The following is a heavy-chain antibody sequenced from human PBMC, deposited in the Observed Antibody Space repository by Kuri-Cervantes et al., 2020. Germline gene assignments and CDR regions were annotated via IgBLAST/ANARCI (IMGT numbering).Heavy chain of an antibody. CDR3: ARGIGYYGSGSPYWYFDL. D-gene: IGHD3-10*01. Sequence: GSLRLSCTVSGGSISSSSYYWGWIRQPPGKGLEWIGSIYYSGSTYYNPSLKSRVTISVDTSKNQFSLKLSSVTAADTAVYYCARGIGYYGSGSPYWYFDLWGRGTLVTVSS. V-gene: IGHV4-39*07. CDR1: GGSISSSSYY. CDR2: IYYSGST. J-gene: IGHJ2*01.